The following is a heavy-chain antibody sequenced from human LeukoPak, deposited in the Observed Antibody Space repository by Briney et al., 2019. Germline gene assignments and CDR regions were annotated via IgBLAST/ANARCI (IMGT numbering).Heavy chain of an antibody. D-gene: IGHD1-26*01. Sequence: PSETLSLICTVSGGSIGSKSYYWGWIRQPPGKGLEWIGNVDYSGTTTYNPSLKSRVTISVDTSKNQFSLELRSVTAADTAVFYCARLVGTTAAVYFNTYFDYWGQGALITVSS. V-gene: IGHV4-39*01. CDR1: GGSIGSKSYY. CDR3: ARLVGTTAAVYFNTYFDY. CDR2: VDYSGTT. J-gene: IGHJ4*02.